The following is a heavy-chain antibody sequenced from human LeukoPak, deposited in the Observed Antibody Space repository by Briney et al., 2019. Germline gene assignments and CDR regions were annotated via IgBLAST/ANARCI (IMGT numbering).Heavy chain of an antibody. J-gene: IGHJ4*02. CDR2: ISAYNGNT. V-gene: IGHV1-18*01. Sequence: ASVKVSCKASGYTFTSYGISWVRQAPGQGLEWVGWISAYNGNTNYAQKLQGRVTMTTDTSTSTAYMELRSLRSDDTAVYYCARDLELSSSWYYFDYWGQGTLVTVSS. D-gene: IGHD6-13*01. CDR3: ARDLELSSSWYYFDY. CDR1: GYTFTSYG.